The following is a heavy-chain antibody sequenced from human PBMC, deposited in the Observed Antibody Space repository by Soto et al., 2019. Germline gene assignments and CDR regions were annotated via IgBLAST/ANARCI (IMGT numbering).Heavy chain of an antibody. J-gene: IGHJ4*02. CDR1: GYTFTSYG. V-gene: IGHV1-18*01. D-gene: IGHD5-18*01. CDR3: ARDLFGPRATWIQLWLPSY. Sequence: ASVKVSCKASGYTFTSYGISWVRQAPGQGLEWMGWISAYNGNTNYAQKLQGRVTMTTDTSMSTAYMELRSLRSDDTAVYYCARDLFGPRATWIQLWLPSYWGQGTLVTVSS. CDR2: ISAYNGNT.